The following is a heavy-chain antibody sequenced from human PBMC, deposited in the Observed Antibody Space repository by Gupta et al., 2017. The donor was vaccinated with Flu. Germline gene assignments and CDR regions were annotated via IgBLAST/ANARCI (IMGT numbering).Heavy chain of an antibody. D-gene: IGHD2-8*01. Sequence: EVQLVESGGGLVQPGGSLRLSCAASGFPFSSYSMNWLRQAPGKGLEWVSYISSSSSTIYYADSVKGRFTISRDNAKNSLYLQMNSLRDEDTAVYYCARGRGGRDIVLMVYAIYGSEFDYWGQGTLVTVSS. CDR3: ARGRGGRDIVLMVYAIYGSEFDY. CDR1: GFPFSSYS. V-gene: IGHV3-48*02. J-gene: IGHJ4*02. CDR2: ISSSSSTI.